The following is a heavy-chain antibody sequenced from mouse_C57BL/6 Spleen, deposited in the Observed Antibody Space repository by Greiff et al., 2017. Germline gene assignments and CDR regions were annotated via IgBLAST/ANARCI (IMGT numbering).Heavy chain of an antibody. CDR2: IDPETGGT. D-gene: IGHD1-1*01. CDR1: GYTFTDYE. J-gene: IGHJ3*01. V-gene: IGHV1-15*01. CDR3: TREGYYGSSYWFAY. Sequence: QVQLQQSGAELVRPGASVTLSCKASGYTFTDYEMHWVKQTPVHGLEWIGAIDPETGGTAYNQKFKGKAILTADKSSSTAYMELRSLTSEDSAVYYCTREGYYGSSYWFAYWSQGTLVTVSA.